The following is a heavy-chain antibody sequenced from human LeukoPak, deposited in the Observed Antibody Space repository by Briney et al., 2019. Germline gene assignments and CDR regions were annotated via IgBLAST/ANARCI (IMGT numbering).Heavy chain of an antibody. CDR1: GDSISRGNYY. CDR3: ARDWGPWRNWFDP. J-gene: IGHJ5*02. V-gene: IGHV4-61*02. D-gene: IGHD3-16*01. Sequence: SETLSLTCTVSGDSISRGNYYWIWIRQPGGKGLEWIGRTYTDGTTNYKPSHIAGATSYNPSLKSRVTISVDTSKNQFSLKLESVTASDTAVYYCARDWGPWRNWFDPWGQGILVTVSS. CDR2: TYTDGTT.